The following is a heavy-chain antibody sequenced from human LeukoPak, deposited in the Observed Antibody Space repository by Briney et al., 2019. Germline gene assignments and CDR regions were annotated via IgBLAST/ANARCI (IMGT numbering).Heavy chain of an antibody. V-gene: IGHV4-34*01. D-gene: IGHD4/OR15-4a*01. CDR1: GGSFSGYY. Sequence: PSETLSLTCAVYGGSFSGYYWSWIRQPPGKGLEWIGEINHSGSTNYNPSLKSRVTISVDTSKNQFSLKLSSVTAADTAVYYCASPHGASYYYFDYWGQGTLVTVSS. CDR3: ASPHGASYYYFDY. CDR2: INHSGST. J-gene: IGHJ4*02.